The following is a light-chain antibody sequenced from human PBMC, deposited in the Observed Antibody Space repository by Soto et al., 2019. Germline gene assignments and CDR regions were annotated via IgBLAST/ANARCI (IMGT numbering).Light chain of an antibody. CDR2: DIS. J-gene: IGKJ5*01. Sequence: EIVITQSPSTLSVSPGDKATLSCWAAQDVTTTAAWYQLRRGQPPRLLIYDISTRATGVPARFSGSGSGTEFTLTSCGLPSEVFALYFCQQCNNWPFSFGPGTRLEI. CDR1: QDVTTT. V-gene: IGKV3-15*01. CDR3: QQCNNWPFS.